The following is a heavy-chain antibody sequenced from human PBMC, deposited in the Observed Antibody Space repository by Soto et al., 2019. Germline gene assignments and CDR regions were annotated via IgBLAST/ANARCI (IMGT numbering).Heavy chain of an antibody. J-gene: IGHJ4*02. D-gene: IGHD3-3*01. CDR2: VLPGDSST. CDR1: GYTFTCYD. Sequence: CSTSSGYTFTCYDIGLLRKKSGQGLQWMGRVLPGDSSTDYHPSLRGRIVISADESLSTAYLHLSNLTAADIGVYYCARRFRSAAPSYGAHWYAHWCQGTLVTSP. CDR3: ARRFRSAAPSYGAHWYAH. V-gene: IGHV5-10-1*01.